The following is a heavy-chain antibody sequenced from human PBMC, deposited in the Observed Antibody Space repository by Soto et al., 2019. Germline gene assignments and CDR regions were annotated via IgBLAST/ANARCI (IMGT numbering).Heavy chain of an antibody. J-gene: IGHJ4*02. CDR2: ISWNSGST. Sequence: EVQLVESGGGLVQPGRSLRLSCAASGFTFDGYAMLWVRQAPGKGLEWVSGISWNSGSTGYADSVKGRFTISRDNAKNSLYLHMNSLTAEDTALYYCAKGGLGYSYGNFDYWGQGTLVIVSA. CDR3: AKGGLGYSYGNFDY. CDR1: GFTFDGYA. D-gene: IGHD5-18*01. V-gene: IGHV3-9*01.